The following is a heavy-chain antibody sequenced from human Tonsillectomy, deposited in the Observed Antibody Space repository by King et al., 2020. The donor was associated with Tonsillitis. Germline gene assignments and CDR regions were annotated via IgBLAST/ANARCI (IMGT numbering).Heavy chain of an antibody. CDR1: GGSISSYF. V-gene: IGHV4-59*01. D-gene: IGHD3-10*01. CDR2: IYYSGST. Sequence: QLQESGPGLVKPSETLSLTCTVSGGSISSYFWSWIRQPPGKGLEWIGYIYYSGSTNYNPSLKSRVIMSVDTSKSQFSLKLSSVTAADTAVYYCARAYYGSGSYFNVWGQGTLVTVSS. J-gene: IGHJ4*02. CDR3: ARAYYGSGSYFNV.